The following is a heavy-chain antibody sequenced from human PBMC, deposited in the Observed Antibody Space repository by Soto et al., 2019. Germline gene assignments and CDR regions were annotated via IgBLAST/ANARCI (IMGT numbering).Heavy chain of an antibody. CDR2: ISGSGGST. J-gene: IGHJ4*02. CDR3: AKDQGSSWYEIDY. CDR1: GFTFSNYA. D-gene: IGHD6-13*01. V-gene: IGHV3-23*01. Sequence: EVQLLESGGGLVQPGGSLRLSCAASGFTFSNYAVTWVRQAPGKWLEWVSTISGSGGSTYYADSVKGRFTISRDNSKNTLYLQRNSLRAEDTAVYYCAKDQGSSWYEIDYWGQGTLVTVSS.